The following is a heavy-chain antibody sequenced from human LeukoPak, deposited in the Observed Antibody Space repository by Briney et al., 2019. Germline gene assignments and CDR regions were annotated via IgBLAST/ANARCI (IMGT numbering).Heavy chain of an antibody. CDR2: IIPIFGTA. CDR3: AREYVFWSGYPLVPFDY. Sequence: GASVKVSCKASGGTFSSYAISWVRQAPGQGLEWLGGIIPIFGTANYAQKFQGRVTITADESTSTAYMELSSLRSEDTAVYYCAREYVFWSGYPLVPFDYWGQGTLVTVSS. J-gene: IGHJ4*02. V-gene: IGHV1-69*01. D-gene: IGHD3-3*01. CDR1: GGTFSSYA.